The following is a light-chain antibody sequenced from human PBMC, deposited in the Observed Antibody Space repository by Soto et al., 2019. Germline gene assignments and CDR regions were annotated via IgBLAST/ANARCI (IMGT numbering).Light chain of an antibody. CDR3: SSYTSTSTPYV. CDR2: DVT. Sequence: QSALTQPASVSGSTGQAIAISCTGTGNDVGGYNYVSWLQQHPVKAPQLIIYDVTTRPSGVSDRFSGSKSGNTASLTISGLQAEDEADYYCSSYTSTSTPYVFGTGTKVTVL. V-gene: IGLV2-14*01. CDR1: GNDVGGYNY. J-gene: IGLJ1*01.